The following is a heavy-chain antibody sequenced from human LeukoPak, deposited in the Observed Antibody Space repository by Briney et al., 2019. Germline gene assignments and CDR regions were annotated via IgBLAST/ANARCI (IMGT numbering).Heavy chain of an antibody. CDR3: ARSHIVVVPAAMGDDAFDI. J-gene: IGHJ3*02. V-gene: IGHV3-66*01. CDR2: IYSGGST. D-gene: IGHD2-2*01. CDR1: GFTVSSNY. Sequence: GGSLRLSCAASGFTVSSNYMSWVRQAPGKGLEWVSVIYSGGSTYYADSVKGRFTISRDNSKNTLYLQMNSLRAEDTAVYYCARSHIVVVPAAMGDDAFDIWGQGTMVTVSS.